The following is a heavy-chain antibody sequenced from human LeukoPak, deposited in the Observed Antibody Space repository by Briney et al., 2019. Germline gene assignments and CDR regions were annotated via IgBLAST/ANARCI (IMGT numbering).Heavy chain of an antibody. D-gene: IGHD3-10*01. CDR2: IRSTANGYAT. J-gene: IGHJ4*02. Sequence: GGSLRLSCAASGFTFSGSALHWVRQASGKGLEWVGRIRSTANGYATAYAASVKGRFTISRDDSKNTAYLQMDSLKTEDTAVYFCTGNYYGSGSYADFDYWGQGTLVTVSS. CDR3: TGNYYGSGSYADFDY. V-gene: IGHV3-73*01. CDR1: GFTFSGSA.